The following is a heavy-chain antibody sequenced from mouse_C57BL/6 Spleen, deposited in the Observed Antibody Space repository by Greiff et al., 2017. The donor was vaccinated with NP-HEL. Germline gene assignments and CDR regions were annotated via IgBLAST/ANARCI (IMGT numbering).Heavy chain of an antibody. Sequence: QVHVKQSGAELVKPGASVKLSCKASGYTFTEYTIHWVKQRSGQGLEWIGWFYPGSGSIKYNEKFKDKATLTADKSSSTVYMELSRLTSEDSAVYFCARHEGLYGSSSYFDYWGQGTTLTVSS. V-gene: IGHV1-62-2*01. D-gene: IGHD1-1*01. CDR3: ARHEGLYGSSSYFDY. CDR2: FYPGSGSI. CDR1: GYTFTEYT. J-gene: IGHJ2*01.